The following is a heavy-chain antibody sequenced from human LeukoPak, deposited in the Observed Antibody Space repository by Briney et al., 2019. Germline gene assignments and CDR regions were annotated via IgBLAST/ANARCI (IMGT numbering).Heavy chain of an antibody. Sequence: GGSLRLSCAASGFTFSNFGIHWVRQAPGKGLQWVAFIRYDGSNRYYADSVKGRFTISRDNSKSTLYLQMNSLRAEDTAVYYCAKDRQWLVLSPFDSWGQGTLVTVSS. J-gene: IGHJ4*02. CDR3: AKDRQWLVLSPFDS. CDR2: IRYDGSNR. D-gene: IGHD6-19*01. CDR1: GFTFSNFG. V-gene: IGHV3-30*02.